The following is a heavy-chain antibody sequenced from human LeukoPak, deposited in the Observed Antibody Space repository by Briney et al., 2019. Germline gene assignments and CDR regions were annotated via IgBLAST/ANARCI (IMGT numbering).Heavy chain of an antibody. CDR2: TYYSGST. V-gene: IGHV4-59*11. CDR1: GGSISSHY. D-gene: IGHD6-13*01. J-gene: IGHJ4*02. Sequence: PSETLSLTCTVSGGSISSHYWSWIRQPPGKGLEWIGYTYYSGSTNYNPSLKSRVTISVDTSKNQFSLKLSSVTAADTAVYYCARVGLAAVAIDYWGQGTLVTVSS. CDR3: ARVGLAAVAIDY.